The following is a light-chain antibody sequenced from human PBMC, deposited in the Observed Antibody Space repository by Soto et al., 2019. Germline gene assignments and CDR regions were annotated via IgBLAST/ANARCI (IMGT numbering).Light chain of an antibody. Sequence: DVVLTQSPLSLPVTLGQPASISCRSSQSLVHSDGNTYLSWFQQRPGQSPRRLIDKVSNWDSGVPDRFSGSGSGTDFTLKISRVEAEDVGVYYCMQATYWPWTFGQGTKVEIK. CDR2: KVS. J-gene: IGKJ1*01. CDR1: QSLVHSDGNTY. V-gene: IGKV2-30*02. CDR3: MQATYWPWT.